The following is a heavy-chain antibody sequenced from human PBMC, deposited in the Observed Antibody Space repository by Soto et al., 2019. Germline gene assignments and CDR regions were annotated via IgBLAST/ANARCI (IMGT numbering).Heavy chain of an antibody. CDR2: ISGSGGST. CDR3: AKGASSGPGAAAGA. CDR1: GFTFSNYA. Sequence: EVQLLESGGGLVQPGGSLRLSCAASGFTFSNYAMTWVRQAPGKGLEWVSTISGSGGSTYYADSVKGRFTVSRDNSKNTRYQQMNSLGAGDTAVYYCAKGASSGPGAAAGAGGQGTLVTVSS. J-gene: IGHJ4*02. V-gene: IGHV3-23*01. D-gene: IGHD6-13*01.